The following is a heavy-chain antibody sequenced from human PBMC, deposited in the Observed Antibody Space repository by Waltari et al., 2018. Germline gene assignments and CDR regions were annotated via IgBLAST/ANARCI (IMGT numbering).Heavy chain of an antibody. CDR3: GRGRELRYFIWRGRRNYWFDP. Sequence: QVQLVQSGAEVKMPGAAVKVSCTASGYTFTGYDINWVRQDTGQGREWRGWMNPNSGNTGYAQKFQGRVTMTRNTSISTAYMELSSLRSEDTAVYYCGRGRELRYFIWRGRRNYWFDPWGQGTLVTVSS. J-gene: IGHJ5*02. D-gene: IGHD3-9*01. CDR1: GYTFTGYD. V-gene: IGHV1-8*01. CDR2: MNPNSGNT.